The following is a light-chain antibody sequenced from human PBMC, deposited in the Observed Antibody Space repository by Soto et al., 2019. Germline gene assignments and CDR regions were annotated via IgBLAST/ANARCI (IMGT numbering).Light chain of an antibody. CDR1: QSVLTW. J-gene: IGKJ2*01. CDR3: HHYFSYPYA. CDR2: TAS. V-gene: IGKV1-5*03. Sequence: DIQMTQSPATLSASVGDTVSITCRASQSVLTWLAWYQQKPVTAPNLLIYTASRLRDGVPSRFSGSGSGTDFTLTISSLRPDDFASYFCHHYFSYPYAFGQGTTLAI.